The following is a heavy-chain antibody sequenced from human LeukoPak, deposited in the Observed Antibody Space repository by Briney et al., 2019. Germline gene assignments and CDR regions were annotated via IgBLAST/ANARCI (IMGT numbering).Heavy chain of an antibody. CDR3: AREYGH. Sequence: SQTLSLTCSVYDDSITSGNYYWTWIRQPAGKGLEWIGLIYTSGSTKYNPSLKSRITISLDTSKNQFSLQLNSVTAADTAVYYCAREYGHWGQGTLVTVSS. J-gene: IGHJ4*02. D-gene: IGHD3-10*01. CDR1: DDSITSGNYY. V-gene: IGHV4-61*02. CDR2: IYTSGST.